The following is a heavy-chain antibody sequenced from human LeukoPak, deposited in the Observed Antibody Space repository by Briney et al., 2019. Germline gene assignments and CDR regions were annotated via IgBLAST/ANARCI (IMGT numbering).Heavy chain of an antibody. CDR1: GFSFGGYA. CDR2: IRSKAYGATT. Sequence: GGSLRLSCATSGFSFGGYALTWVRQAPGKGLEWVGFIRSKAYGATTEYAASVKGRFTISRDDSKSIAHLQMNSLKTEDTAVYYCTRDPYYYDSSGHEWPDPWGQGTLVTVSS. V-gene: IGHV3-49*04. D-gene: IGHD3-22*01. J-gene: IGHJ5*02. CDR3: TRDPYYYDSSGHEWPDP.